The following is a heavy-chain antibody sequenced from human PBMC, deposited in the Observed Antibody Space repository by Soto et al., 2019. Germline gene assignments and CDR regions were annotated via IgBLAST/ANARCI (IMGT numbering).Heavy chain of an antibody. CDR2: INPSGGST. CDR1: GYTFTSYY. V-gene: IGHV1-46*03. Sequence: ASVKVSCKASGYTFTSYYMHWARQAPGQGLEWMGIINPSGGSTSYAQKFQGRVTMTRDTSTSTVYMELSSLRSEDTAVYYGARVGFLTGYYLDYWGQGTLVTVSS. D-gene: IGHD3-9*01. CDR3: ARVGFLTGYYLDY. J-gene: IGHJ4*02.